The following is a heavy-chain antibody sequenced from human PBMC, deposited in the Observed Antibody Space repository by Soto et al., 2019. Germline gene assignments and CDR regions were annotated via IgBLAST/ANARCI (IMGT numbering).Heavy chain of an antibody. Sequence: EVQLVESGGGLVQPGGSLRLSCAASGFTFSDHYMDWVRQAPGKGLEWVGRTRNKANSYTTEYAASVKGRFTISRDDSKNSLYLQMNSLKTEDTAVYYCATAPGPPVWWLRTYYWGQGTLVTVSS. CDR3: ATAPGPPVWWLRTYY. D-gene: IGHD5-12*01. J-gene: IGHJ4*02. CDR2: TRNKANSYTT. V-gene: IGHV3-72*01. CDR1: GFTFSDHY.